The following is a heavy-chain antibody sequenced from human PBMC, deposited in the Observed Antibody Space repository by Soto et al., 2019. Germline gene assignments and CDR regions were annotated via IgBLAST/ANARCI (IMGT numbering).Heavy chain of an antibody. CDR1: GFTFSSYW. J-gene: IGHJ6*02. Sequence: GGSLRLSCAASGFTFSSYWMHWVRQAPGKGLVWVSRINSDGSSTSYADSVKGRFTISRDNARNTLYLQMNSLRAEDTAVYYCARVPSFDWLFDGYYYGMDVWGQGTTVTVSS. D-gene: IGHD3-9*01. CDR2: INSDGSST. CDR3: ARVPSFDWLFDGYYYGMDV. V-gene: IGHV3-74*01.